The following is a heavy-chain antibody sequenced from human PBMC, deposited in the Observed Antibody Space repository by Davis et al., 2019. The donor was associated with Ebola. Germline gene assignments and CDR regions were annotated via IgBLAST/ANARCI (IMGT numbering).Heavy chain of an antibody. D-gene: IGHD4-23*01. CDR1: GYSFTSYW. V-gene: IGHV5-51*01. J-gene: IGHJ6*04. Sequence: KVSCKGSGYSFTSYWIAWVRQMPGKGLEWMGIIYAGDSDTRYSPSFEGQVTISVDRSITTAYLQWSSLKASDTAMYYCARQGGGKGPYYYGMDVWGKGTTVTVSS. CDR2: IYAGDSDT. CDR3: ARQGGGKGPYYYGMDV.